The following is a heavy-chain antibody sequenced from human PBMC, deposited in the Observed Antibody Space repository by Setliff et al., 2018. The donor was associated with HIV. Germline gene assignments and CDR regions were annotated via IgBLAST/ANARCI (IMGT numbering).Heavy chain of an antibody. J-gene: IGHJ5*02. D-gene: IGHD3-10*01. Sequence: PSETLSLTCTVSGGSISSHYWSWIRQPPGKGLEWIGSIYYSGSTNYNPSLKSRVAISVDTSKNQFSLKLSSVTAADTAIYDCARGGASSHWLGPWGKGILVTVSS. CDR3: ARGGASSHWLGP. CDR1: GGSISSHY. V-gene: IGHV4-59*11. CDR2: IYYSGST.